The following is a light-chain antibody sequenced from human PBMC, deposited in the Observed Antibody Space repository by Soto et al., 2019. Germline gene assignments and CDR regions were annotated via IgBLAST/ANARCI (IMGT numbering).Light chain of an antibody. CDR2: GAS. J-gene: IGKJ4*01. V-gene: IGKV3-15*01. CDR3: QQYNNWPPT. CDR1: QSVSNN. Sequence: EIVMTQSPATLSVSPGERATLSCRASQSVSNNLAWYQQKPGQAPRLLIYGASSRATGIPARFSGSGSGTDFTLTISSLQSEDFAVYYCQQYNNWPPTFGGGTKVEIK.